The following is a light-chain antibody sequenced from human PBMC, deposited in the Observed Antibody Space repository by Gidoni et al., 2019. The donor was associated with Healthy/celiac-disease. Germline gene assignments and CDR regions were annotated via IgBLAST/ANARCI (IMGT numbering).Light chain of an antibody. CDR1: QSISSY. V-gene: IGKV1-39*01. CDR3: QQSYSTPT. J-gene: IGKJ1*01. CDR2: AAS. Sequence: DIQMTQSPSSLSASVGYRVNITCRASQSISSYLNWYQQKPGKAPKLLIYAASSLQSGVPSRFSGSGSGTDFTLTISSLQPEDFATYYCQQSYSTPTFGQGTKVEIK.